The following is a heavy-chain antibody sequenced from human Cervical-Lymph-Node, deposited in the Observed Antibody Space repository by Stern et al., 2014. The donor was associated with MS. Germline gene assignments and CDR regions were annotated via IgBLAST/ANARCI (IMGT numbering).Heavy chain of an antibody. V-gene: IGHV4-34*01. D-gene: IGHD4-11*01. CDR3: GLSLSLTTRTFDY. Sequence: QVQLQQWGAGLLKPSETLSLTCAVYGGSFSGYFWTWIRQPPGKGLECIGEINHRGITKSTPSCTSSVAISVDTSTNKCPLKLTSVTAADTSMYYCGLSLSLTTRTFDYWGQGALLTVSS. CDR2: INHRGIT. J-gene: IGHJ4*02. CDR1: GGSFSGYF.